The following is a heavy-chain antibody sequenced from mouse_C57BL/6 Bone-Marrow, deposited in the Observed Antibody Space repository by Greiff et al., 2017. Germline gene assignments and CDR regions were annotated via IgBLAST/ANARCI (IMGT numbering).Heavy chain of an antibody. CDR2: IDPENGAT. V-gene: IGHV14-4*01. CDR1: GYTFKDDY. Sequence: EVQLQQSGAELVRPGASVKLSCTASGYTFKDDYMHWVKQRPEQGLEWIGWIDPENGATGYASKFQGKDTITADTSSNTAYLQLTSLTSEDPAAYYCAVGDCDRGWADWGKGTMVTVSA. D-gene: IGHD3-1*01. CDR3: AVGDCDRGWAD. J-gene: IGHJ3*01.